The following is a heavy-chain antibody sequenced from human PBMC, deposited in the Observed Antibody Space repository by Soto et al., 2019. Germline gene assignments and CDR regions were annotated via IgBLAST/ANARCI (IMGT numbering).Heavy chain of an antibody. Sequence: ASVKVSCKASGFTFTSSAVQWVRQARGQRLEWIGWIVVGSGNTNYAQKFQERVTITRDMSTSTAYMELSSLRSEDTAVYYCAADGNAYDFWSGYPPDYYYYGMDVWGKGTTVTVSS. CDR3: AADGNAYDFWSGYPPDYYYYGMDV. D-gene: IGHD3-3*01. V-gene: IGHV1-58*01. CDR1: GFTFTSSA. J-gene: IGHJ6*04. CDR2: IVVGSGNT.